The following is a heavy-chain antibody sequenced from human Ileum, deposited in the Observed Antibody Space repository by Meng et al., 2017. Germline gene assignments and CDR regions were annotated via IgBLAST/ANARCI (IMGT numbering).Heavy chain of an antibody. CDR2: FDNLGIA. V-gene: IGHV4-4*02. CDR3: ARHGGYYQDF. CDR1: GGSITTYNW. Sequence: VTLRCPGSGVVMPLGTSPLICSACGGSITTYNWWVWVGQPQGKGLGWIGQFDNLGIAYYKPSLKSRVTMSIDQSKSQFSLRLPSVSAADTAVYYCARHGGYYQDFWGQGTLVTVSS. D-gene: IGHD4-23*01. J-gene: IGHJ4*02.